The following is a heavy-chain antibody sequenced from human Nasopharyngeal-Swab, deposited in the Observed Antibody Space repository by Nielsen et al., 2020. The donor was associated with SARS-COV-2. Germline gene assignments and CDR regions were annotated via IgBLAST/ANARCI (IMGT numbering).Heavy chain of an antibody. J-gene: IGHJ6*03. Sequence: WIRQPPGKGLEWIGEINHSGSTNYNPSLKSRVTISVDTSKNQFSLELSSVTAADTAVYYCARGVKYCSGGSCYSPIYYYYMDVWGKGTTVTVSS. CDR3: ARGVKYCSGGSCYSPIYYYYMDV. V-gene: IGHV4-34*01. D-gene: IGHD2-15*01. CDR2: INHSGST.